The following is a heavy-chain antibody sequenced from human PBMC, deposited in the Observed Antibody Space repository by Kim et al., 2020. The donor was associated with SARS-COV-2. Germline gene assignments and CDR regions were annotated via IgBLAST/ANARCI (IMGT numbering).Heavy chain of an antibody. D-gene: IGHD3-3*01. V-gene: IGHV3-72*01. CDR3: ARGLWSDDTGYCGAN. J-gene: IGHJ4*02. Sequence: AASVKGRFTISRDDSNNALYLQLTSLRTEDTARYYCARGLWSDDTGYCGANWGQGTLVTVPS.